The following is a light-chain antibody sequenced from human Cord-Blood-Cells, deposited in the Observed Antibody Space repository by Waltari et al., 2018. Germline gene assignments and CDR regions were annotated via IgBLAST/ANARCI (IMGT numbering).Light chain of an antibody. CDR2: NVS. V-gene: IGKV2-30*01. J-gene: IGKJ1*01. CDR1: QSLVYSDGNTY. CDR3: MQGTPWPRT. Sequence: VVMTECPLPPPVTLGQPASFLCRSSQSLVYSDGNTYLNWFQQRPGQSPRRLIYNVSKRDSGVPDRFSGSGSGNDFTLKSSRVEAEDVGVYCCMQGTPWPRTFGQGTKVEIK.